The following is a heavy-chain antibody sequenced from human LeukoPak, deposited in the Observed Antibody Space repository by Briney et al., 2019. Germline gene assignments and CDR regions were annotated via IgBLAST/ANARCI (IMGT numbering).Heavy chain of an antibody. CDR1: GFTFSNAW. J-gene: IGHJ4*02. V-gene: IGHV3-15*01. Sequence: GGSLRLSCAASGFTFSNAWMTWVRQAPGKGLEWVGRITSKTDGGTTDYAAPVKGRFTISRDDSKNTLYLQMNSLRAEDTAVYYCARYPWTAVTNRGYSYGYVGNFDYWGQGTLVTVSS. CDR3: ARYPWTAVTNRGYSYGYVGNFDY. D-gene: IGHD5-18*01. CDR2: ITSKTDGGTT.